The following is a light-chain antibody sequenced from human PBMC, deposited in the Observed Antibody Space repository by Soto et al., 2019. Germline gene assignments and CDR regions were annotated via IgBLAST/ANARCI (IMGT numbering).Light chain of an antibody. CDR1: QSISNH. CDR3: QQLNSYPLT. Sequence: DIQVTQSPSSLSASVEDRVIITCRASQSISNHLNWYQQKPGKAPKPLIYAASTLQSGVPSRFSGSGSGTDFTLTISSLQPEDFATYYCQQLNSYPLTFGGGTKVDIK. V-gene: IGKV1-17*01. CDR2: AAS. J-gene: IGKJ4*01.